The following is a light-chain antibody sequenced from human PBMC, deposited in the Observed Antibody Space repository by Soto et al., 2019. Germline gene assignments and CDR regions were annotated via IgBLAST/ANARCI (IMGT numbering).Light chain of an antibody. V-gene: IGKV3-15*01. CDR3: QQYNNWLT. CDR2: GAS. J-gene: IGKJ4*01. CDR1: QSISSD. Sequence: IGMTKSPATLSMSPGERATLSCRASQSISSDLAWYQQKPGQAPRLLIYGASTRATGIPARFTGSESGTAFTLTISSLQSEDFALYYCQQYNNWLTFGGGTKVEIK.